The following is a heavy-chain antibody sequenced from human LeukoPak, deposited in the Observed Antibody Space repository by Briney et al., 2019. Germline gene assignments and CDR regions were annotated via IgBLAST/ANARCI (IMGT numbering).Heavy chain of an antibody. J-gene: IGHJ5*02. CDR1: GYTFTGYY. Sequence: AVKVSCKASGYTFTGYYIHWVRQAPGQGLECMGWINPNSGGTNYAQKFQGRVTMTRDTSISTAYMELSRLRSDDTAVYYCARGGSGSYFSWLDPWGQGTLVTVSS. V-gene: IGHV1-2*02. D-gene: IGHD3-10*01. CDR3: ARGGSGSYFSWLDP. CDR2: INPNSGGT.